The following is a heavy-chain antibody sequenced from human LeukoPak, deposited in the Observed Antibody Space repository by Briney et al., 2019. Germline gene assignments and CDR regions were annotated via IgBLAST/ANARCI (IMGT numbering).Heavy chain of an antibody. Sequence: PGGSLRLSCAVSGFSVNNHYISWVRQAPGKGLEWVAVIWYGGSNKYYADSVKGRFTISRDNSKNTLYLQMNSLRAEDTAVYYCARDKPAIVVVPAGIFDYWGQGTLVTVSS. D-gene: IGHD2-2*01. CDR3: ARDKPAIVVVPAGIFDY. CDR2: IWYGGSNK. J-gene: IGHJ4*02. V-gene: IGHV3-33*08. CDR1: GFSVNNHY.